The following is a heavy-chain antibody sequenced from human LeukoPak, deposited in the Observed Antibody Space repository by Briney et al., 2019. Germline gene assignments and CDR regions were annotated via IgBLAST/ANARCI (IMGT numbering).Heavy chain of an antibody. V-gene: IGHV3-9*01. J-gene: IGHJ4*02. CDR3: AKDQYGSGPNY. D-gene: IGHD3-10*01. CDR1: GFTFDDYA. Sequence: GGSLRLSCAASGFTFDDYAMHWVRQAPGKGLEWVSGISWNSGSIGYADSVKGRFTISRDNSKNTLYLQMNSLRAEDTAVYYCAKDQYGSGPNYWGQGTLVTVSS. CDR2: ISWNSGSI.